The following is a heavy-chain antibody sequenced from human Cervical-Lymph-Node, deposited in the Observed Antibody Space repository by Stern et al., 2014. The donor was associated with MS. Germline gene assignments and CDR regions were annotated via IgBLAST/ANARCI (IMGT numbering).Heavy chain of an antibody. CDR2: IIPNRGTQ. J-gene: IGHJ5*02. V-gene: IGHV1-8*01. D-gene: IGHD1-20*01. Sequence: QVQLVQSGAEVKKPGASVKVSCKASGYTFTSYDINWVRQAPGQGLEWMGWIIPNRGTQGDAQKFEGRVTMTRNTSISIAYMELSSLRSEDTAIYYCARGGAYNWNDVFEWFDPWGQGTLVTVSS. CDR1: GYTFTSYD. CDR3: ARGGAYNWNDVFEWFDP.